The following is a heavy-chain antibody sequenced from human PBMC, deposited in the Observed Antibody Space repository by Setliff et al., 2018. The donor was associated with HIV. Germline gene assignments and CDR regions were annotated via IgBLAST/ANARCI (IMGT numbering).Heavy chain of an antibody. CDR2: IYYSGTT. CDR3: ASWGAGSNSGLDY. D-gene: IGHD3-16*01. J-gene: IGHJ4*02. Sequence: SETLSLTCTVSGGSINITNFYWAWIRQPPGKGLEWLGSIYYSGTTYVHPSLKSRVTISIDTFKSQFSLKLRSVNAADTAVYYCASWGAGSNSGLDYWGRGTLVTVSS. CDR1: GGSINITNFY. V-gene: IGHV4-39*07.